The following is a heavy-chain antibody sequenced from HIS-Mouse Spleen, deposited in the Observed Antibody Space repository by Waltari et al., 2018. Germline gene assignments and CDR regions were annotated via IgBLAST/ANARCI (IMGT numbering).Heavy chain of an antibody. V-gene: IGHV4-39*07. CDR1: GGSISSSSYY. J-gene: IGHJ2*01. CDR2: IYYSWGT. CDR3: AREIPYSSSWYDWYFDL. Sequence: QLQLQESGPGLVKPSETLSLTCTVSGGSISSSSYYWGWIRQPPGKGLEWIGSIYYSWGTDYNPSLKSRVTISVDTSKNQFSLKLSSVTAADTAVYYCAREIPYSSSWYDWYFDLWGRGTLVTVSS. D-gene: IGHD6-13*01.